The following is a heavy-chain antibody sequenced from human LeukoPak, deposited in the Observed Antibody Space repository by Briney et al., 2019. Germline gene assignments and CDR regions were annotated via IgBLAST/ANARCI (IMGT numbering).Heavy chain of an antibody. V-gene: IGHV4-59*01. CDR1: GGSISSYY. CDR3: ASMATIELIDY. Sequence: PSETQSLTCTVSGGSISSYYWSWIRQPPAKGVEWIGYIYYSGSTNYNPSLKSRVTISVDTSKNQFSLKLSSVTAADTAVYYCASMATIELIDYWGQGTLVTVSS. CDR2: IYYSGST. J-gene: IGHJ4*02. D-gene: IGHD5-12*01.